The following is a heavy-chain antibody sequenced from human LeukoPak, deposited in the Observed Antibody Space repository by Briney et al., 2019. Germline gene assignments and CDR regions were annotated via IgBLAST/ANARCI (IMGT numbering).Heavy chain of an antibody. CDR3: ARDLDYYGSGSFFNI. CDR1: GYTFTAYS. Sequence: ASVKGSCKASGYTFTAYSMHWVRQAPGQGLEWMGWINPNSGGTNYAQKFQGRVTMTRDTSITTAYMELSRPRSDDTAVYYCARDLDYYGSGSFFNIWGQGTMVTVSS. CDR2: INPNSGGT. V-gene: IGHV1-2*02. J-gene: IGHJ3*02. D-gene: IGHD3-10*01.